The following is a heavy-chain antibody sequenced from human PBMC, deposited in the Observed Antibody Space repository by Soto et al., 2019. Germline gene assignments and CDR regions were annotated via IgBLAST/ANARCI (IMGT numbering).Heavy chain of an antibody. CDR2: ISRTSSAI. J-gene: IGHJ4*02. V-gene: IGHV3-48*02. CDR1: GFTLSSYS. CDR3: ARDGGYSGHDIDY. D-gene: IGHD5-12*01. Sequence: GSLRLSCAASGFTLSSYSMNWVRQAPGKGLDWVAYISRTSSAIYYADSVKGRFTISRDNANNLLFLQMNSLRDEDTAVYYCARDGGYSGHDIDYWGLGTLVTVSS.